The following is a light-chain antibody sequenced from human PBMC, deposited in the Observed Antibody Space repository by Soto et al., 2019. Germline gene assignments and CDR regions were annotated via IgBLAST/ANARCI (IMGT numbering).Light chain of an antibody. CDR2: EVS. J-gene: IGLJ2*01. V-gene: IGLV2-8*01. CDR3: SPYAGSNNLV. CDR1: SSDGGGYTY. Sequence: QSALTQPPSASGSPGQSVAISCTGTSSDGGGYTYVSWYRLHPGKAHKLMIYEVSKRPSGVPDRFSGSKSGNTASLTVSGLQAEDEADYYCSPYAGSNNLVFGGGPKLTVL.